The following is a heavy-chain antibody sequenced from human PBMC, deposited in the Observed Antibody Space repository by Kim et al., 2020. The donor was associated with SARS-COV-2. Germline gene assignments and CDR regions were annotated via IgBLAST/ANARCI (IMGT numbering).Heavy chain of an antibody. D-gene: IGHD3-22*01. Sequence: GGSLRLSCAASGFTFGSYSMNWVRQAPGKGLEWVSFISSTTSYIYYADSVKGRFTISRDNAKNSLYLQMNSLRAEDTAVYYCAKDLIPPYDNTGYFFEYWGQGTLVTVSS. CDR2: ISSTTSYI. CDR1: GFTFGSYS. CDR3: AKDLIPPYDNTGYFFEY. V-gene: IGHV3-21*01. J-gene: IGHJ4*02.